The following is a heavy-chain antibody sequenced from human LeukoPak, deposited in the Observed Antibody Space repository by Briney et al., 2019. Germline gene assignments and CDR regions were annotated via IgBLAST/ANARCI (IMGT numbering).Heavy chain of an antibody. V-gene: IGHV3-33*01. J-gene: IGHJ4*02. CDR1: GFTFSNYG. D-gene: IGHD3-22*01. CDR3: ARAGDSSDYYYGD. CDR2: IWYDGSNK. Sequence: GRSLRLSCAASGFTFSNYGMHWVRQAPGKGLEWAAVIWYDGSNKYYADSVKGRFTISRDNSKNTLYLQMNSLRVEDTAGYHCARAGDSSDYYYGDWGQGTLVTVSS.